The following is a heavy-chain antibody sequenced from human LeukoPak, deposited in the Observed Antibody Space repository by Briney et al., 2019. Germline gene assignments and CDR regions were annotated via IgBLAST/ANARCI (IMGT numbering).Heavy chain of an antibody. V-gene: IGHV3-66*01. J-gene: IGHJ6*02. CDR3: ARDGSSSAGYYYYYYGMDV. CDR1: GFTVSSNY. Sequence: GGSLRLSCAASGFTVSSNYMSWVRQAPGKGLEWVSVIYSGGSTYYADSVKGRFTISRDNSKNTLYLQMNSLRAEDTAVYYCARDGSSSAGYYYYYYGMDVWGQGTTVTVSS. D-gene: IGHD6-6*01. CDR2: IYSGGST.